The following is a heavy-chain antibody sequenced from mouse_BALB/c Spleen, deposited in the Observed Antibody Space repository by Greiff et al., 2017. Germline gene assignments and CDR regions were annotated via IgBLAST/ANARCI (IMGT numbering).Heavy chain of an antibody. Sequence: EVKVVESGPSLVKPSQTLSLTCTVTGYSITSDYAWNWIRQFPGNKLEWMGYISYSGSTSYNPSLKSRISITRDTSKNQFFLQLNSVTTEDTATYYCARWRGYAMDYWGQGTSVTVSS. CDR2: ISYSGST. CDR1: GYSITSDYA. J-gene: IGHJ4*01. V-gene: IGHV3-2*02. CDR3: ARWRGYAMDY.